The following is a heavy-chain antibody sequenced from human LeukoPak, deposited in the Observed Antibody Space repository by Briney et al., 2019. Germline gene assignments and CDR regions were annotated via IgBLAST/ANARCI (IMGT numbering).Heavy chain of an antibody. V-gene: IGHV3-30*03. CDR1: GFTFSSYG. CDR2: ISYDGSNK. Sequence: PGRSLRLSCAASGFTFSSYGMHWARQAPGKGLEWVAVISYDGSNKYYADSVKGRFTISRDNAKNSLYLQMNSLRAEDTAVYYCARIRKAGYSYGSYYYYGMDVWGQGTTVTVSS. CDR3: ARIRKAGYSYGSYYYYGMDV. J-gene: IGHJ6*02. D-gene: IGHD5-18*01.